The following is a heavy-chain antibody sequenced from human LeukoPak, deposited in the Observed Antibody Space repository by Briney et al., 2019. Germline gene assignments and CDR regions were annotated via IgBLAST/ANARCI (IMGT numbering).Heavy chain of an antibody. CDR1: GYTFTSYG. CDR3: ARDDGYYDSSGSYWFDP. J-gene: IGHJ5*02. Sequence: ASVKVSCKASGYTFTSYGISWVRQAPGQGLEWMGWISAYNGSTNYAQKLQGRVTMTTDTSTSTAYMELGSLRSDDTAVYYCARDDGYYDSSGSYWFDPWGQGTLVTVSS. D-gene: IGHD3-22*01. V-gene: IGHV1-18*01. CDR2: ISAYNGST.